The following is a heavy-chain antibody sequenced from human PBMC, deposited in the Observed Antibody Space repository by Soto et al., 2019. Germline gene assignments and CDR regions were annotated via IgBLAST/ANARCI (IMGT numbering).Heavy chain of an antibody. V-gene: IGHV4-59*01. J-gene: IGHJ5*02. CDR1: GGSISSYY. CDR2: IYYSGST. D-gene: IGHD3-3*01. Sequence: SETLSLTCTVSGGSISSYYWSWIRQPPGKGLEWVGYIYYSGSTNYNPSLKSRVTISVDTSKNQFSLKLSSVTAADTAVYYCARVGFYDFWSGYYSAPFANWFDPWGQGTLVTVSS. CDR3: ARVGFYDFWSGYYSAPFANWFDP.